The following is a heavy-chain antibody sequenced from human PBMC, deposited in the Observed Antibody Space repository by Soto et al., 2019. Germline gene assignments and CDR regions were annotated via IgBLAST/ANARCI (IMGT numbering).Heavy chain of an antibody. J-gene: IGHJ4*02. CDR1: GGAXSSYA. Sequence: ASVKVTCKDSGGAXSSYAISWVRQAPGQGLEWMGGIIPIFGTANYAQKFQGRVTITADESTSTAYMELSSLRSEDTAVYYCARDGGSSSHVDYWGQGTLVTVSS. D-gene: IGHD6-13*01. CDR2: IIPIFGTA. CDR3: ARDGGSSSHVDY. V-gene: IGHV1-69*13.